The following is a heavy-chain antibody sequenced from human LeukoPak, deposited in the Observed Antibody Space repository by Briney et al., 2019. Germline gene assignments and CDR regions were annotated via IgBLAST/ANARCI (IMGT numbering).Heavy chain of an antibody. CDR1: GYTFTDYY. J-gene: IGHJ5*02. CDR2: VDPEDGET. CDR3: ATGPQTGRHNWFDP. D-gene: IGHD1-1*01. Sequence: ASVKISCKVSGYTFTDYYMHWVQQAPGKGLEWMGLVDPEDGETIYAEKFQGRVTITADTSTDTAYMELSSLRSEDTAVYYCATGPQTGRHNWFDPWGQETLVTVSS. V-gene: IGHV1-69-2*01.